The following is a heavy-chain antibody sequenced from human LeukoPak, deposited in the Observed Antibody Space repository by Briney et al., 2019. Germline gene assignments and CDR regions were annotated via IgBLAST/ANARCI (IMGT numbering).Heavy chain of an antibody. CDR2: IYSSGIT. CDR1: GFTVSSDY. CDR3: AREGRGGYYGFDY. D-gene: IGHD3-3*01. Sequence: PGGSLRLSCAVSGFTVSSDYMSWVRQAPGKGLEWVSVIYSSGITYYADSVKGRFTISRDNPKNTLYLQMNSLRAEDTAVYYCAREGRGGYYGFDYWGQGTLVTVSS. J-gene: IGHJ4*02. V-gene: IGHV3-66*01.